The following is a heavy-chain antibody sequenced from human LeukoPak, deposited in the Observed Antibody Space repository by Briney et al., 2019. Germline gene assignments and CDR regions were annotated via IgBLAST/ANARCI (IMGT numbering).Heavy chain of an antibody. Sequence: SVKVSCKASGGTFSSYAISWVRQAPGQGLEWMGGITPIFGTANYAQKFQGRVTITADKSTSTGYMELSSLRSEDTAVYYCAREPLHYLGAGSSSYWGQGTLVTVSS. D-gene: IGHD3-10*01. CDR2: ITPIFGTA. J-gene: IGHJ4*02. CDR3: AREPLHYLGAGSSSY. CDR1: GGTFSSYA. V-gene: IGHV1-69*06.